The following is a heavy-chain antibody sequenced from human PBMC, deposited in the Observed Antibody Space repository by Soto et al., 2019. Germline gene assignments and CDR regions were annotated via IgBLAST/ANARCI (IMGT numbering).Heavy chain of an antibody. Sequence: PSETLSLTSAVSGGSIDSAGSYWSWIRQIPGRGLEWIGHIYHGGTTDYNPSLKSRITMSVDTSKNQFSLELNSVTAADTAVYYCARYCSGGTCYDRIDYWGQVTLFTVSS. CDR3: ARYCSGGTCYDRIDY. V-gene: IGHV4-31*11. CDR2: IYHGGTT. CDR1: GGSIDSAGSY. J-gene: IGHJ4*02. D-gene: IGHD2-15*01.